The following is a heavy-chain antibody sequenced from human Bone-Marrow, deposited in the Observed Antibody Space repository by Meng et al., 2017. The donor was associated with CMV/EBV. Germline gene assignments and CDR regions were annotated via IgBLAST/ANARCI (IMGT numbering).Heavy chain of an antibody. D-gene: IGHD2-2*02. CDR2: INPNSGGT. V-gene: IGHV1-2*02. CDR3: ARVYCSTTSCYSRDP. J-gene: IGHJ5*02. Sequence: ASVKVSCKASGYTFTGYYMHWVRQAPGQGLEWMGWINPNSGGTNYAQKFQGRVTMTRDTSISTAYMELSRLRSDDTAVFYCARVYCSTTSCYSRDPWGQGNLVTVAS. CDR1: GYTFTGYY.